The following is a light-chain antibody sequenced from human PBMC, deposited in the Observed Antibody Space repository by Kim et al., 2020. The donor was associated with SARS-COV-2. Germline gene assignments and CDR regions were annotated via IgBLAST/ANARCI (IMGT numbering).Light chain of an antibody. CDR3: QQYTTSPPAYT. V-gene: IGKV3-20*01. Sequence: EIVLTQSPGTLSLSPGERATLSCRASQSISREFLAWYQQISGQPPRLLMFGASNRAAGIPDRFSGGGSGTDFTLTITRLEPADSAVYYCQQYTTSPPAYTFGQGTKL. CDR1: QSISREF. CDR2: GAS. J-gene: IGKJ2*01.